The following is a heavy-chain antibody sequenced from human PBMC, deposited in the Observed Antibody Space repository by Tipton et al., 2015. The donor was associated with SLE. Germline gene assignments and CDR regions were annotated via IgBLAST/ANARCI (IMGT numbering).Heavy chain of an antibody. CDR3: AKVVTGSSYYMDV. D-gene: IGHD2-21*02. Sequence: LRLSCAASGFIFDDFAMHWVRQPPGKGLEWVSLIGWSGHNTYYADSVKGRFTISRDNGRNFLYLQMNSLRPEDTALYYCAKVVTGSSYYMDVWGKGTTVTVSS. CDR2: IGWSGHNT. CDR1: GFIFDDFA. J-gene: IGHJ6*03. V-gene: IGHV3-43D*03.